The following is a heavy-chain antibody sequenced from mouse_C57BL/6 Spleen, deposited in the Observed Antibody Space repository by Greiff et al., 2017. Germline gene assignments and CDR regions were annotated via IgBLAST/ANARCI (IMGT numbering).Heavy chain of an antibody. D-gene: IGHD2-3*01. V-gene: IGHV1-42*01. Sequence: VQLKQSGPELVKPGASVKISCKASGYSFTGYYMNWVKQSPEKSLEWIGEINTSTGGTTYNQKFKAKATLTVDKSSSTAYMQLKSLTSEDSAVYYCARGGYYFYFDYWGQGTTLTVSS. CDR3: ARGGYYFYFDY. CDR2: INTSTGGT. CDR1: GYSFTGYY. J-gene: IGHJ2*01.